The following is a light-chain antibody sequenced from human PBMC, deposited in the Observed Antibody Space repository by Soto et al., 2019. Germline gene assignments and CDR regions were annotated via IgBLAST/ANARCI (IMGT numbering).Light chain of an antibody. CDR3: CSYAGTYTVV. CDR2: EVS. CDR1: RSDVGDYNY. V-gene: IGLV2-11*01. Sequence: QSALTQPRSVSGSPGQSVTISCTGTRSDVGDYNYVSWYQQHPGKAPKFIIYEVSKRPSGVPDRFSGSKSGNTASLTISGLQAEDEADYYCCSYAGTYTVVFGGGTKVTV. J-gene: IGLJ2*01.